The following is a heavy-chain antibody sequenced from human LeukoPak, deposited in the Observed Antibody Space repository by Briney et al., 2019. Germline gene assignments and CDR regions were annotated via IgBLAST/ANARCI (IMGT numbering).Heavy chain of an antibody. CDR2: LSYSGTT. CDR1: GGSVSTNRYY. J-gene: IGHJ3*02. CDR3: ATRPPTATTSRGAFDI. D-gene: IGHD1-1*01. Sequence: SETLSLTCTVSGGSVSTNRYYWSWIRQAPGKGLEWIGFLSYSGTTNYNPSLQSRVTISVDTSKNQFSLKLSSVTAADAAVYYCATRPPTATTSRGAFDIWGQGTRVTVSS. V-gene: IGHV4-61*01.